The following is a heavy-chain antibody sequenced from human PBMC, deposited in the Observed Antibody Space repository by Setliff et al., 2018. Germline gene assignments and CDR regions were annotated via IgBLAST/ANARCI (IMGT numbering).Heavy chain of an antibody. D-gene: IGHD3-10*01. V-gene: IGHV1-69*13. J-gene: IGHJ6*02. CDR2: IMPIFGSA. Sequence: ASVKVSCKASGGTFSSYAISWVRQAPGQGLEWIGGIMPIFGSADYAQKFQGRVAITADESTTTAHMELTSLTSEDTAVYYCASWRGKGTFGGNYYYGTDVWGQGTTVTV. CDR3: ASWRGKGTFGGNYYYGTDV. CDR1: GGTFSSYA.